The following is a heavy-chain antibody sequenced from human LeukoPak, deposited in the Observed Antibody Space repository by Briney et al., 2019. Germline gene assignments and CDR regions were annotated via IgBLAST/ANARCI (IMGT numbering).Heavy chain of an antibody. CDR1: GFTFSSYW. V-gene: IGHV3-7*05. J-gene: IGHJ4*02. CDR2: IKQDGSEK. D-gene: IGHD3-10*01. Sequence: GGSLRLSCAASGFTFSSYWMSWVRHAPGKGLEWVANIKQDGSEKYYVDSVKGRFTISRDNAKNSLYLQMNSLRVEDTAVYYCASGYYVSGSYLAGYFDYWGQGTLVTVSS. CDR3: ASGYYVSGSYLAGYFDY.